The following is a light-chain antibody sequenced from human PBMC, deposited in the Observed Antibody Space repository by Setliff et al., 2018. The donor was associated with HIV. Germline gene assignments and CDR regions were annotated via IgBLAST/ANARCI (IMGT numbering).Light chain of an antibody. CDR1: SSNIGNNY. Sequence: QSVLTQPPSVSATPGQTVTMSCSGSSSNIGNNYVYWYQQLPGMAPKLLIYRNNQRPSDVPERFSGSKSGTSASLAISGLRSEDEADYHCAAWDDLSSPDVQFGGGTKVTVL. CDR3: AAWDDLSSPDVQ. J-gene: IGLJ2*01. V-gene: IGLV1-47*01. CDR2: RNN.